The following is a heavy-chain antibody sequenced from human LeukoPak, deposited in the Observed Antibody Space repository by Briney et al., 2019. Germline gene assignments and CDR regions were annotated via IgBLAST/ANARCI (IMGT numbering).Heavy chain of an antibody. CDR2: ISSSTI. J-gene: IGHJ4*02. V-gene: IGHV3-48*01. D-gene: IGHD3-22*01. Sequence: GGSLRLSCAASGFTFSSYSMNWVRQAPGKGLEWVSYISSSTIYYADSVKGRFTISRDNSKNTLYLQMNSLRAEDTAVYYCAKDWRDYYDSSGYYIFDYWGQGTLVTVSS. CDR1: GFTFSSYS. CDR3: AKDWRDYYDSSGYYIFDY.